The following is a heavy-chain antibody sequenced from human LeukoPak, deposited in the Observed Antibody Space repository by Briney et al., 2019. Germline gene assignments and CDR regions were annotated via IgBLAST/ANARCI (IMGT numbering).Heavy chain of an antibody. CDR1: GCTFGDYA. Sequence: PGRSLRLSCTASGCTFGDYAMSWVRQAPGKGLEWVGFSRSKAYGGTTEYAASVKGRFTISRDDSKSIAYLQMNSLKTEDTAVYYCTSEDIVVVPAARLTRFDYWGQGTLVTVSS. CDR2: SRSKAYGGTT. CDR3: TSEDIVVVPAARLTRFDY. D-gene: IGHD2-2*01. J-gene: IGHJ4*02. V-gene: IGHV3-49*04.